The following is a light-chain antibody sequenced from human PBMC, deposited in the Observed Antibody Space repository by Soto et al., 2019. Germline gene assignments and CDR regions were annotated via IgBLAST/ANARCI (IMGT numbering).Light chain of an antibody. CDR1: QSVFSS. J-gene: IGKJ4*02. CDR3: QQDHSWPA. CDR2: GAA. Sequence: EIVRTQSPATLSVSLGERVTISCRARQSVFSSLAWYQQKPGQATRLLIYGAATRPIGIPARFSGSGSGTEFTLTISRLQSEEFAVYYFQQDHSWPAFGRGTRVEIK. V-gene: IGKV3-15*01.